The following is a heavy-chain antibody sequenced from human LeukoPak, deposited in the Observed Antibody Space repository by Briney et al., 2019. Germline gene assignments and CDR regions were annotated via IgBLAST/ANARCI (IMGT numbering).Heavy chain of an antibody. V-gene: IGHV4-38-2*02. D-gene: IGHD1-26*01. J-gene: IGHJ3*02. CDR2: IYHSGST. Sequence: SETLSLTCTVSGYSISSGYYWGWIRQPPGKGLEWIGSIYHSGSTYYNPSLKSRVTISVDTSKNQFSLKLSSVTAADTAVYYCARDGWELLGDAFDIWGQGTMVTVSS. CDR3: ARDGWELLGDAFDI. CDR1: GYSISSGYY.